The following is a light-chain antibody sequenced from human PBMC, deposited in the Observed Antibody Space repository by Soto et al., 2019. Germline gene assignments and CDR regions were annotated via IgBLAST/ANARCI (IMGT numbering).Light chain of an antibody. V-gene: IGLV2-23*02. CDR1: SSDVGSYNL. CDR3: CSYAGSSTPLI. CDR2: EVS. J-gene: IGLJ1*01. Sequence: QSVVTQPASVSGSPGQSITISCTGTSSDVGSYNLVSWYQQHPGKAPTLMIYEVSKRPSGVSNRFSGSKSGNTASLTISGLQAEDEADYYCCSYAGSSTPLIFGTGTKVTVL.